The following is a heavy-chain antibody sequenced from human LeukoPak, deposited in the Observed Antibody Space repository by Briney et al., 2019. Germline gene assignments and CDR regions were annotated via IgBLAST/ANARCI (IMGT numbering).Heavy chain of an antibody. V-gene: IGHV1-18*01. CDR2: ISASTGNT. Sequence: ASVNVSCTASGYTFTTYAITWVRQAPGQGLEWMGWISASTGNTNFAQSLQGRLTMTTDTSTSTAYMELRSLRSDDTAVYYCARSWAIYGYADYWGQGTLITVSS. CDR3: ARSWAIYGYADY. CDR1: GYTFTTYA. J-gene: IGHJ4*02. D-gene: IGHD5-18*01.